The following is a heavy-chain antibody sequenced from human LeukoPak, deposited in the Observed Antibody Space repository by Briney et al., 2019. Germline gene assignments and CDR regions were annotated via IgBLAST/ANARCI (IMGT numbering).Heavy chain of an antibody. CDR2: ISGRGGST. Sequence: PGGSLRLSCAASGFTFSSYGMSWVRQAPGKGLEWVSAISGRGGSTFYADSVKGRFTISRDNSKNTLFLQMNSLRAEDTAVYYCAKDDAWLQYGNWGRGTLVTVSS. CDR1: GFTFSSYG. J-gene: IGHJ4*02. V-gene: IGHV3-23*01. CDR3: AKDDAWLQYGN. D-gene: IGHD5-24*01.